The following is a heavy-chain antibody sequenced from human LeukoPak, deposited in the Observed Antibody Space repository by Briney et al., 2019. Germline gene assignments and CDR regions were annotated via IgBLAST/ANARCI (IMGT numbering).Heavy chain of an antibody. Sequence: KPGGSVRLSCAASGFTFSSYTINWLRQAPGKGLEWVSSISSSSSYIYYADSVKGRFTISRDNAKNSLYLQMNSLRAEDTAVYYCATDQDIEFGGVSYYCGQGALVTVSS. V-gene: IGHV3-21*01. CDR3: ATDQDIEFGGVSYY. J-gene: IGHJ4*02. CDR2: ISSSSSYI. D-gene: IGHD3-16*01. CDR1: GFTFSSYT.